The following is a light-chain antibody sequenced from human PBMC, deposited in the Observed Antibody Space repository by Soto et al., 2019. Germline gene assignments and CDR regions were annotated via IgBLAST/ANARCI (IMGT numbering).Light chain of an antibody. Sequence: EIVLTQSPDTLSLSPGERATLSCRASQSVSSSYLAWYQQKPGQAPRLLIYGASSRATGIPDRFSGSGSGTDFTLTISRLEPEDFAVYYCQQYGSSLLFGGGTKVDIK. CDR3: QQYGSSLL. CDR1: QSVSSSY. CDR2: GAS. V-gene: IGKV3-20*01. J-gene: IGKJ4*01.